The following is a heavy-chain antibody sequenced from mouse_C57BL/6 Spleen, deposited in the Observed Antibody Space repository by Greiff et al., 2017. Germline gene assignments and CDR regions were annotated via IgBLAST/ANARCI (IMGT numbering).Heavy chain of an antibody. CDR1: GYSFTGYY. V-gene: IGHV1-42*01. CDR3: ARGGNYGAEYFDV. Sequence: EVQLQQSGPELVKPGASVKISCKASGYSFTGYYMNWVKQSPEKSLEWIGEINPSTGGTTYNQKFKAKATLTVDKSSSSAYMQLKRLTSEDSAVYSCARGGNYGAEYFDVWGTGTTVTVSS. D-gene: IGHD2-1*01. CDR2: INPSTGGT. J-gene: IGHJ1*03.